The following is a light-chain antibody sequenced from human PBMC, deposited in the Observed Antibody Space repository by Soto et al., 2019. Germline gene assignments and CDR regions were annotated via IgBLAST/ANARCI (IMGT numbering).Light chain of an antibody. J-gene: IGLJ1*01. CDR2: EVS. V-gene: IGLV2-14*02. CDR1: SSDVGSYNL. CDR3: SSYTRSSTSYV. Sequence: QSAPTQPASVSGSPGQSITISCTGTSSDVGSYNLVSWYQQHPGKAPKLMIYEVSNRPSRVSNRFSGSKSGNTASLTISGLQAEDEADYYCSSYTRSSTSYVFGTGTKLTVL.